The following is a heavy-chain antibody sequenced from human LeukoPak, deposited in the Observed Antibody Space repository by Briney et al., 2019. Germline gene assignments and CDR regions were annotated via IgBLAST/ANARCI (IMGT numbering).Heavy chain of an antibody. Sequence: QAGGSLRLSCAASGFTFSSYAMSWVRQAPGKGLEWVSAISGSGGSTYYADSVKGRFTISRDNSKNTLYLQMNSLRAEDTAVYYCAKPNSPQPSIIVVVPAATREVWGQGTLVTVSS. CDR3: AKPNSPQPSIIVVVPAATREV. V-gene: IGHV3-23*01. D-gene: IGHD2-2*01. J-gene: IGHJ4*02. CDR2: ISGSGGST. CDR1: GFTFSSYA.